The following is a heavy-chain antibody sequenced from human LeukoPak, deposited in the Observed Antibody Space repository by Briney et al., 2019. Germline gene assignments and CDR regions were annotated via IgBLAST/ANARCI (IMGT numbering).Heavy chain of an antibody. V-gene: IGHV1-2*02. CDR2: INPNSGGT. CDR1: GYTFTGYY. CDR3: ARQAGSGSYGYFDY. J-gene: IGHJ4*02. D-gene: IGHD1-26*01. Sequence: ASVKVSCKASGYTFTGYYMHWVRQAPGQGLEWMGWINPNSGGTNYAQKFQGRVTMTRDTSISTAYMELSRLRSDDTAVYYCARQAGSGSYGYFDYWGQGTLVTVPS.